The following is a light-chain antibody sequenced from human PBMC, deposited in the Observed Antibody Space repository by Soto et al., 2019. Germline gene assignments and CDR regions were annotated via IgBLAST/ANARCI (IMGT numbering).Light chain of an antibody. J-gene: IGKJ2*01. Sequence: EIVLTQSPAILSLSPGERATLSCRASQSVNSFLAWYQQKPGQAPRLLIYDASNRAPGIAARFSGSGSGTDLTLTISSLEPEDFALYYCQQRSGWPRTFGRGTNLEFK. CDR2: DAS. V-gene: IGKV3-11*01. CDR3: QQRSGWPRT. CDR1: QSVNSF.